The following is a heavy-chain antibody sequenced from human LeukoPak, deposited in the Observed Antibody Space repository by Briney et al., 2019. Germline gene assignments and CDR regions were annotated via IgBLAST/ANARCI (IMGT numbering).Heavy chain of an antibody. CDR1: GGSITSFY. CDR2: IYSSGST. CDR3: ARRLAVTGSPAFDS. Sequence: SETLSLTCTVSGGSITSFYWSWIRQPPGKGLEWIGYIYSSGSTNYNPSLKSRVTISVDTSMHQFSLKLSSVTAADTAVYYCARRLAVTGSPAFDSWSQGTMVTVSS. V-gene: IGHV4-59*08. J-gene: IGHJ3*02. D-gene: IGHD6-19*01.